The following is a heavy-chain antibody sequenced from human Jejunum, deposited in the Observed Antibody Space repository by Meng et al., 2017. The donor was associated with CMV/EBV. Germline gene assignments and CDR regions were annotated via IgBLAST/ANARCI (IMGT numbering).Heavy chain of an antibody. Sequence: KVSCKASGYSFIDYYMHWVRLAPGQGLEWMGWINPKTGATNYAQRFQGRVTMTRDTSINTVYMEMTGLKADDTAMYFCSSAPGDYWGQGTLVTVSS. V-gene: IGHV1-2*02. CDR1: GYSFIDYY. J-gene: IGHJ4*02. D-gene: IGHD2-21*01. CDR2: INPKTGAT. CDR3: SSAPGDY.